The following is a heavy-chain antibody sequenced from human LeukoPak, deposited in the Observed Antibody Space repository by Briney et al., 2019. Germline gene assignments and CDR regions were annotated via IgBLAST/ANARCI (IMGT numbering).Heavy chain of an antibody. CDR3: AKDQAHSSGWYGR. CDR2: ISGSGGST. D-gene: IGHD6-19*01. J-gene: IGHJ4*02. CDR1: GFTFSSYA. V-gene: IGHV3-23*01. Sequence: LTGGSLRLSCAASGFTFSSYAMSWVRQAPGKGLEWVSAISGSGGSTYYADSVKGRFTISRDNSKNTLYLQMNSLRAEDTAVYYCAKDQAHSSGWYGRWGQGTLVTVSS.